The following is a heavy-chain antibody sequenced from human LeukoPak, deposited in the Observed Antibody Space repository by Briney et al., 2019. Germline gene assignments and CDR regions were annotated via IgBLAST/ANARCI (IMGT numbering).Heavy chain of an antibody. Sequence: SQTPSLTRTGSGGALKSFYWTWVPEAPRKGLEWIGHIYFTGSTNYNPSLKGRVTISIDRSKQQFSLRLSSVTAADTAVYYCARQQQLDVWGQGTTVTVSS. J-gene: IGHJ6*02. CDR3: ARQQQLDV. CDR2: IYFTGST. CDR1: GGALKSFY. D-gene: IGHD6-13*01. V-gene: IGHV4-59*08.